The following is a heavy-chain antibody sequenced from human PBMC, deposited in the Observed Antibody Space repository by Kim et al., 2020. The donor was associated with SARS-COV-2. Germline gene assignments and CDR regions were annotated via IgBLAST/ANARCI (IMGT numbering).Heavy chain of an antibody. CDR2: IIPIFGTA. CDR3: ARDMEGTAMAVYYYYGMDV. D-gene: IGHD5-18*01. CDR1: GGTFSSYA. J-gene: IGHJ6*02. V-gene: IGHV1-69*13. Sequence: SVKVSCKASGGTFSSYAISWVRQAPGQGLEWMGGIIPIFGTANYAQKFQGRVTITADESTSTAYMELSSLRSEDTAVYYCARDMEGTAMAVYYYYGMDVWGQGATGTVSS.